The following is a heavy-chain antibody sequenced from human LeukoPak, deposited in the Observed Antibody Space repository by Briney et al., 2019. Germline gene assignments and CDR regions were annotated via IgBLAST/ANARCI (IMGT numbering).Heavy chain of an antibody. CDR1: GFTFSTFA. D-gene: IGHD1-1*01. V-gene: IGHV3-23*01. CDR2: INGNSHYT. Sequence: GGSLRLSCAASGFTFSTFAMSWVRQAPGNGLEWVSAINGNSHYTYHADSVTGRFTISRDNSKNTLYLQMHSLRTEDTAVYYCAKQRATGAGTDTRYFDYWGQGSLVTVSS. CDR3: AKQRATGAGTDTRYFDY. J-gene: IGHJ4*02.